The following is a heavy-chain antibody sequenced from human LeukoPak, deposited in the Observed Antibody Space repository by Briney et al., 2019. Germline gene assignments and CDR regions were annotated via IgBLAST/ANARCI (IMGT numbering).Heavy chain of an antibody. Sequence: PGRSLRLSCAASGFTFSSYGFHWVRQAPGKGLEWVAVIWYDGSNKYYADSVKGRFTISRDSSKNTLYLQMNSLRAEDTAVYYCAKDLKTVTIGRLMDVWGKGTTVTVSS. J-gene: IGHJ6*03. CDR2: IWYDGSNK. D-gene: IGHD4-17*01. CDR1: GFTFSSYG. V-gene: IGHV3-33*06. CDR3: AKDLKTVTIGRLMDV.